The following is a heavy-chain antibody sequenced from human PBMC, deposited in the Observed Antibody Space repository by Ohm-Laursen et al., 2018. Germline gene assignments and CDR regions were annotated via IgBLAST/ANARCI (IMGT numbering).Heavy chain of an antibody. J-gene: IGHJ4*02. Sequence: SLRLSCTASGFTVSNYWMSWVRQPPGKGLEWVANINKDESEKYYVDSVKGRFTISKDNAKNSLYLQMNSLKFEDTALYYCARGSEGPSPPYWGQGTLVTVSS. CDR3: ARGSEGPSPPY. V-gene: IGHV3-7*01. CDR2: INKDESEK. CDR1: GFTVSNYW.